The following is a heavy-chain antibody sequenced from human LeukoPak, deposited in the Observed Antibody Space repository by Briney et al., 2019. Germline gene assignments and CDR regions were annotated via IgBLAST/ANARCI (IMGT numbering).Heavy chain of an antibody. CDR3: AKDQPGGGRITIFGVVIGPFDY. Sequence: GGSLRLSCAASGFTFSSYAMSWARQAPGKGLEWVSGISGSGGSTNYADSVKGRFTISRDNSKNTLYLQMNSLRAEDTAVYYCAKDQPGGGRITIFGVVIGPFDYWGQGTLVTVSS. J-gene: IGHJ4*02. CDR2: ISGSGGST. D-gene: IGHD3-3*01. CDR1: GFTFSSYA. V-gene: IGHV3-23*01.